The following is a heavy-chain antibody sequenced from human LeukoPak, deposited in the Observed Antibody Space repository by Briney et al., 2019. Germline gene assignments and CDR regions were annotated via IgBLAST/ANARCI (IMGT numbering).Heavy chain of an antibody. D-gene: IGHD1-1*01. CDR2: INPDSGGT. J-gene: IGHJ3*02. Sequence: GASVKVSCKASGYTFTGYCMHWVRQAPGQGLEWMGWINPDSGGTNYAQKFQGRVTMTRDTSISTAHMELSRLRSDDTAVYYCARARTTGTTDDAFDIWGQGTMVTVSS. V-gene: IGHV1-2*02. CDR3: ARARTTGTTDDAFDI. CDR1: GYTFTGYC.